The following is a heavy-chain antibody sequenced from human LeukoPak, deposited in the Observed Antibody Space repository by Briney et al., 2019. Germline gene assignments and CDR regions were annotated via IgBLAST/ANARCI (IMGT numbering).Heavy chain of an antibody. CDR3: VKDISYQTNPPPSSGWTGFDY. J-gene: IGHJ4*02. CDR2: ISYDGSNK. V-gene: IGHV3-30*18. Sequence: PGRSLRLSCAASGFTFSSYGMHWVRQAPGKGLEWVAVISYDGSNKYYADSVKGRFTISRDNSKNTLYLQMNSLRAEDTAVYYCVKDISYQTNPPPSSGWTGFDYWGQGTLVTVSS. D-gene: IGHD6-19*01. CDR1: GFTFSSYG.